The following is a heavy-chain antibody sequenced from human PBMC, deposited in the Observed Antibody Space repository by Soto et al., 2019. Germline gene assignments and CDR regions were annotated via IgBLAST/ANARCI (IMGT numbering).Heavy chain of an antibody. Sequence: QVQLVESGGGVVQPGRSLRLSCAASGFTFSSYAMHWVRQAPGKGLEWVAVISYDGSNKYYADSVKGRFTISRDNSKNTLYLQMNSLRAEDTAVYYCARESGLASSLYFGDYWGQGTLVTVSS. CDR3: ARESGLASSLYFGDY. CDR1: GFTFSSYA. V-gene: IGHV3-30-3*01. J-gene: IGHJ4*02. D-gene: IGHD3-10*01. CDR2: ISYDGSNK.